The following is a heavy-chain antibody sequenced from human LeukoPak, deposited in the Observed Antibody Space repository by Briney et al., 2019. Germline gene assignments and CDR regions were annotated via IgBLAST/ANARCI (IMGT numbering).Heavy chain of an antibody. V-gene: IGHV3-21*01. D-gene: IGHD2-2*01. CDR2: ISDDSNYI. CDR1: GFTFSSYS. Sequence: GGSLRLSCAAAGFTFSSYSMSWVRQAPGKGLEWVSSISDDSNYIYYADSVEGRFTISRDNAKNSLYLQMNSLRAEDTAVYYCANHLACGSTSCPPFDYWGQGTLVTVSS. J-gene: IGHJ4*02. CDR3: ANHLACGSTSCPPFDY.